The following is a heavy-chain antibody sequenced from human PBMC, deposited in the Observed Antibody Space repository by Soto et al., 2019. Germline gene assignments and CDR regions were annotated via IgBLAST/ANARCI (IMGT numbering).Heavy chain of an antibody. D-gene: IGHD3-10*01. CDR1: GGTFSSYA. CDR2: IIPIFGTA. Sequence: QVQLVQSGAEVKKPGSSVKVSCKASGGTFSSYAISWVRQAPGQGLEWMGGIIPIFGTANYAQKFQGRVTSTADESTSTAYMELSSLRSEDTAVYYCARPSLNYYGSGSYYFYYYGMDVWGQGTTVTVSS. J-gene: IGHJ6*02. CDR3: ARPSLNYYGSGSYYFYYYGMDV. V-gene: IGHV1-69*01.